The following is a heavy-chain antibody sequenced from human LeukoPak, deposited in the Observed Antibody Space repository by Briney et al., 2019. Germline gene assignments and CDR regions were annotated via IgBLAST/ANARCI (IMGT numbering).Heavy chain of an antibody. CDR3: ARRGQLHYYYYMDV. Sequence: SETLSLTCTVSGGSISSGSYYWSWIRQPAGKGLEWIGRIYTSGSTNYNPSLKSRVTISVDTSKNQFSLKLSSVTAADTAVYYCARRGQLHYYYYMDVWGKGTTVTVSS. D-gene: IGHD6-6*01. V-gene: IGHV4-61*02. CDR1: GGSISSGSYY. J-gene: IGHJ6*03. CDR2: IYTSGST.